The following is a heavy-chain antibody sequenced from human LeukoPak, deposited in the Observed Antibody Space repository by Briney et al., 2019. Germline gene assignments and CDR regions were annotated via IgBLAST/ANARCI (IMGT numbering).Heavy chain of an antibody. CDR1: GFTFSSYG. J-gene: IGHJ4*02. Sequence: GGSLRLSCAAYGFTFSSYGMHWVRQAPGKGMEWVAVISSDDSNKYYADSVKGRFTISRDNSKNTLYLQMNSLRAEDTAVYYCAKDLGLYDSSGCFDYWGQGTLVTVSS. V-gene: IGHV3-30*18. CDR3: AKDLGLYDSSGCFDY. CDR2: ISSDDSNK. D-gene: IGHD3-22*01.